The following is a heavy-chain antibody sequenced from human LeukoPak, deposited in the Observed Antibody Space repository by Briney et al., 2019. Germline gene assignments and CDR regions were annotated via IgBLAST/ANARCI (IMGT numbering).Heavy chain of an antibody. Sequence: QAGGSLRLSCAASGVTFSGYWMSWVRQAPGKGLEWVANIKQDGSEKNDVDSVEGRFTISRDHAKNSLYLQMHSLRAEGTAVYYCARGLNRGFDYWGQGTLVTVSS. CDR3: ARGLNRGFDY. D-gene: IGHD7-27*01. CDR1: GVTFSGYW. V-gene: IGHV3-7*01. CDR2: IKQDGSEK. J-gene: IGHJ4*02.